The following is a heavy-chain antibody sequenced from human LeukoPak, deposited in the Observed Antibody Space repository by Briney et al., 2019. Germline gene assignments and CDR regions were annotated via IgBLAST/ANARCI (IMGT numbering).Heavy chain of an antibody. Sequence: GGSLRLSCAASGFTVSSNYMSWVRQAPGKGLEWVSVIFSSGSTYYADSVKGRFTISRDNSKNTLYLQMNSLRAEDTAVYYCARHYGDYVQGDYWGQGTLVTASS. V-gene: IGHV3-66*04. CDR1: GFTVSSNY. CDR2: IFSSGST. D-gene: IGHD4-17*01. J-gene: IGHJ4*02. CDR3: ARHYGDYVQGDY.